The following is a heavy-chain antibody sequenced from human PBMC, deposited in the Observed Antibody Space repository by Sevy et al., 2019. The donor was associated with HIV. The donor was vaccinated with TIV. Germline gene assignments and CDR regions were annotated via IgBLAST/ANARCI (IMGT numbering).Heavy chain of an antibody. J-gene: IGHJ4*02. V-gene: IGHV7-4-1*02. CDR2: INTNTGNP. Sequence: ASVKVSCKASGYTFTSYAMNWVRQAPGQGLEWMGWINTNTGNPTYAQGFTGRFVFSLDTSVSTAYLQFSSLKAEDTAVYYCANSGIAAAGLLSFDYWGQGTLVTVSS. CDR3: ANSGIAAAGLLSFDY. CDR1: GYTFTSYA. D-gene: IGHD6-13*01.